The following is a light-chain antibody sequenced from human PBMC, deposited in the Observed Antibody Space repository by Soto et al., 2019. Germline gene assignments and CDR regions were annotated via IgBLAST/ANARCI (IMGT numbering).Light chain of an antibody. Sequence: DIQMTQAPSTLSASEGDSDTITCRASQGINIWWAWDQQKPGRAPKLLIHRASTLESGVPSRFSGSGSGTEFTLTINSLQSEDFAVYFCQQYDNLPLTFGPLTKVDI. CDR3: QQYDNLPLT. CDR2: RAS. CDR1: QGINIW. J-gene: IGKJ3*01. V-gene: IGKV1-5*03.